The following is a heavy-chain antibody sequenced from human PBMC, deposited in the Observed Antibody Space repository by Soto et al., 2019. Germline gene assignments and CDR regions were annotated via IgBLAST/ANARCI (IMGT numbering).Heavy chain of an antibody. J-gene: IGHJ4*02. CDR2: INTDGSTT. Sequence: EVQLVESGGGLVQPGGSLRLSCAASGFTFSNYWMHWVRQAPGKGPVWVSRINTDGSTTNYADSVKGRFTIPRDNAKNTLYLQTHSLGAEDTAVYYCARDLGGYASHWGQGTLVTVSS. CDR3: ARDLGGYASH. D-gene: IGHD3-16*01. CDR1: GFTFSNYW. V-gene: IGHV3-74*01.